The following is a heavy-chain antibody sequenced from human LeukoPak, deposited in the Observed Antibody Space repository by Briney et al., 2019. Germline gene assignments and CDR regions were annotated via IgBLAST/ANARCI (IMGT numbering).Heavy chain of an antibody. CDR1: GGSISSSSYY. D-gene: IGHD2-15*01. Sequence: SETLSLTCTVSGGSISSSSYYWGWIRQPPGKGLEWIGSIYYSGSTYYNPSLKSRVTISVDTSKNQFSLELSSVTAADTAVYYCARHTVVVVAASNWFDPWGQGTLVTVSS. CDR2: IYYSGST. V-gene: IGHV4-39*01. J-gene: IGHJ5*02. CDR3: ARHTVVVVAASNWFDP.